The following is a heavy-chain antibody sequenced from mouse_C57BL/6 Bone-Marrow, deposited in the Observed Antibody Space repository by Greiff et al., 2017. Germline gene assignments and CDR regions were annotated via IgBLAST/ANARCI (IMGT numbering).Heavy chain of an antibody. CDR1: GFNIKDYY. CDR3: TRAHYYDGTNY. J-gene: IGHJ2*01. CDR2: IDPEDGET. Sequence: EVQLQQSGAELVKPGASVKLSCTASGFNIKDYYIHWVKQRTEQGLEWIGRIDPEDGETKYAPKFQDKATITADTSSNTAYLQLSSLTSEDTAVYYCTRAHYYDGTNYWGQGTTLTVSS. V-gene: IGHV14-2*01. D-gene: IGHD1-1*01.